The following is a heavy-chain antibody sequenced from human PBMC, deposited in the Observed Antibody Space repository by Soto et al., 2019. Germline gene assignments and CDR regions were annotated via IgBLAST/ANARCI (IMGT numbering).Heavy chain of an antibody. CDR2: ISGSGGST. J-gene: IGHJ4*02. V-gene: IGHV3-23*01. CDR3: AKEQKDSSSWSELNY. CDR1: GFTFSSYA. Sequence: EVQLLESGGGLVQPGGSLRLSCAASGFTFSSYAMSWVRQAPGKGLEWVSAISGSGGSTYYAGSVKGRFTISRDNSKDTLYLQMNSLRAEDTAVYYCAKEQKDSSSWSELNYWGQGTLVTVSS. D-gene: IGHD6-13*01.